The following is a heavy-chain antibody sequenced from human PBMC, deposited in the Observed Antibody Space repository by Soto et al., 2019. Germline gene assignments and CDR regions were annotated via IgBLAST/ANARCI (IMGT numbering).Heavy chain of an antibody. J-gene: IGHJ6*02. V-gene: IGHV3-30-3*01. CDR1: GFTFNTYT. CDR2: ILYDASNK. Sequence: QVQLVESGGGVVQPGRSLRLSCAASGFTFNTYTMHWVRQAPGRGLEWVAVILYDASNKYYADSVKGRFTISRDNSKNTLYLQMNSLRADDTAVYFCARATSSSLRGMDVWGQWTAVTVSS. D-gene: IGHD6-13*01. CDR3: ARATSSSLRGMDV.